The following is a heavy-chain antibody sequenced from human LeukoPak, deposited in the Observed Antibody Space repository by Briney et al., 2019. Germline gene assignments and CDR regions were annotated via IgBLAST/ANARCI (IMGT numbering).Heavy chain of an antibody. Sequence: GGSLRLSCEASGFTFTSFWMSWVRQAPGKGLEWVADIKQDGSEKYYVDSVMGRFTISRDNAKNSLYLQMNNLRVEDTAVYYCAIKGARRPSPEGVWGQGTLVTVSS. CDR3: AIKGARRPSPEGV. D-gene: IGHD1-14*01. CDR2: IKQDGSEK. J-gene: IGHJ4*02. V-gene: IGHV3-7*03. CDR1: GFTFTSFW.